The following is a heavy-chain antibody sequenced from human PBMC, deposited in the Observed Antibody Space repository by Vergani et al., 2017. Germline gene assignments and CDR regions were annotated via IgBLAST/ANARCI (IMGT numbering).Heavy chain of an antibody. V-gene: IGHV4-38-2*02. D-gene: IGHD1-26*01. J-gene: IGHJ4*02. Sequence: QVQLQESGPRLVKPSETLSLICSVSGYSISSGYFWGWIRQSPGKGLEWLGTIDRTGRTHLSPSPKSRLTISVDTTKNQFSLRLTSATAADTAVYFCARQGIVGATSFFDYWGQGTLVTVSS. CDR3: ARQGIVGATSFFDY. CDR2: IDRTGRT. CDR1: GYSISSGYF.